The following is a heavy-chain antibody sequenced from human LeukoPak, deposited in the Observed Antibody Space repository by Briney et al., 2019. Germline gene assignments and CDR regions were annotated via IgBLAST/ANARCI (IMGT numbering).Heavy chain of an antibody. D-gene: IGHD3-3*01. V-gene: IGHV5-51*01. J-gene: IGHJ4*02. CDR2: IYPRDSDT. Sequence: GESLKISFKGSGYNFASYWIGWVRPMPGKGLEWMGIIYPRDSDTRYSPSFQGQVTISADKSISTAYLQWSSLRASDTAMYYCARWHPSWDFPYWGQGTLVTVSS. CDR1: GYNFASYW. CDR3: ARWHPSWDFPY.